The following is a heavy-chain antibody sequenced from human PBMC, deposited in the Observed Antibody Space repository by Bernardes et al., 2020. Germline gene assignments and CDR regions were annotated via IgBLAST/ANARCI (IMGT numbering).Heavy chain of an antibody. J-gene: IGHJ4*02. V-gene: IGHV3-23*01. D-gene: IGHD3-3*01. CDR3: AKREYYDFWSGPIDY. Sequence: GSLVPSWAAPGFTFSSYAMNWVRQAPGKGLEWVSAISGSGGSTYYADSVRGRFTISRDNSKNTLYLQMNSQSAEDTAVYYCAKREYYDFWSGPIDYWGQGPLVTVSS. CDR1: GFTFSSYA. CDR2: ISGSGGST.